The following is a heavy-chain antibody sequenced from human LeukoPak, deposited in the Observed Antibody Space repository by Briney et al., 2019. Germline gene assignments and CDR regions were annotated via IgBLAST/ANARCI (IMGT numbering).Heavy chain of an antibody. CDR1: GGSVSSYY. V-gene: IGHV4-59*08. Sequence: SETLSLTCTVSGGSVSSYYWSWIRQPPGKGLEWIGYIYYSGSTNYNPSLKSRVTISVDTSKNQFSLKLSSVIAADTAVYYCARDLHYWGQGTLVTVSS. CDR2: IYYSGST. CDR3: ARDLHY. J-gene: IGHJ4*02.